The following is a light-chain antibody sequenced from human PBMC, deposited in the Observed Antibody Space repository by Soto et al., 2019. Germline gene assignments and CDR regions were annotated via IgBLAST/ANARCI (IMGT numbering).Light chain of an antibody. CDR1: SSDVGGSNY. Sequence: QSALTQPAAVSGSPGQSITISCTGTSSDVGGSNYVSWYQHHPGKAPKLMIYEVSKRPSGVPDRFSGSKSGNTASLTISGLQAEDEADYYCCSYAGSYTVVFGGGTKLTVL. J-gene: IGLJ2*01. V-gene: IGLV2-11*01. CDR3: CSYAGSYTVV. CDR2: EVS.